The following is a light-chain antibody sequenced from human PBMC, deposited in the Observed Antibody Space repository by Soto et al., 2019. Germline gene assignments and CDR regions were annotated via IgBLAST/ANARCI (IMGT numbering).Light chain of an antibody. J-gene: IGLJ1*01. V-gene: IGLV2-14*01. CDR1: SSDVGSFNY. CDR2: DVS. Sequence: QSALTQPASVSGSPGQSIAISCTGTSSDVGSFNYVSWYQQHPGKVPKLMIYDVSNRPSGVSDRFSGAKSGNTASLTISGLHAEDEADYYCSSYTTSSTYVFGTGTKVTVL. CDR3: SSYTTSSTYV.